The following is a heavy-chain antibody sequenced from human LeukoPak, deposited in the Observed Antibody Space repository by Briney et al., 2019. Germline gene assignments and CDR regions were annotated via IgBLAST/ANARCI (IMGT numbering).Heavy chain of an antibody. CDR1: GFTFDDYG. CDR2: INWNGGST. J-gene: IGHJ5*02. Sequence: GGSLRLSCAASGFTFDDYGMSWVRQAPGKGLEWVSGINWNGGSTGYADSVKGRFTISRDNAKNSLYLQMNSLRAEDTALYYCARERPEGGWLQFGDNWFDPWGQGTLVTVSS. CDR3: ARERPEGGWLQFGDNWFDP. V-gene: IGHV3-20*04. D-gene: IGHD5-24*01.